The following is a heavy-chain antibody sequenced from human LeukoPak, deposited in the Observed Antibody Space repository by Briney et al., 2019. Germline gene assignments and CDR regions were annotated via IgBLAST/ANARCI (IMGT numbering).Heavy chain of an antibody. Sequence: ASVKVSCKASGYTSTSYDINWVRQATGQGLEWMGWMNPNSGNTGYAQKFQGRVTMTRNTSISTAYMELSSLRSDDTAVYYCAREVVGSGSYYKDYWGQGTLVTVSS. D-gene: IGHD3-10*01. CDR1: GYTSTSYD. J-gene: IGHJ4*02. V-gene: IGHV1-8*01. CDR3: AREVVGSGSYYKDY. CDR2: MNPNSGNT.